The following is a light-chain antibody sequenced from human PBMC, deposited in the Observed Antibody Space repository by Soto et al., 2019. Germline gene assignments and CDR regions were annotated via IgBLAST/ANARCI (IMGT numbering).Light chain of an antibody. CDR1: SSSIGAGYE. J-gene: IGLJ1*01. Sequence: QSVLTQPPSVSGAPGQRVTISCSGTSSSIGAGYEVHWYHQLPGTAPKLVVSGNGNRPSGVPDRLSASKSGNTASLTISGLQAEDEADYYCCSYAGSSLYVFGTGTKLTVL. CDR2: GNG. CDR3: CSYAGSSLYV. V-gene: IGLV1-40*01.